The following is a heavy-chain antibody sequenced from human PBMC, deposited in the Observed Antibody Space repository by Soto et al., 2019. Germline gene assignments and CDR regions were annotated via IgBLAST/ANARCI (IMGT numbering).Heavy chain of an antibody. Sequence: QVQLQESGPGLVKPSETLSLTCTVSGDSVGSGRYHWTWIRQPPGKGLEWLGYFYYRWNTNYNPSLKVRPTISVDTSKNQFSLKMYSVTTADTAVYYCLRTGGTGGFCGQGNPVNVSS. CDR1: GDSVGSGRYH. J-gene: IGHJ4*02. CDR2: FYYRWNT. CDR3: LRTGGTGGF. D-gene: IGHD1-1*01. V-gene: IGHV4-61*01.